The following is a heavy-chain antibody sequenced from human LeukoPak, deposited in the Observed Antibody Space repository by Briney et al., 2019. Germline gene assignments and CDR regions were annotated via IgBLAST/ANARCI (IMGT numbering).Heavy chain of an antibody. CDR2: INPNSGGT. V-gene: IGHV1-2*02. CDR3: ARDEPGSGSYSSTI. J-gene: IGHJ3*02. Sequence: ASVKVSCKASGYTFTGYYMHWVRQAPGQGLEWMGWINPNSGGTNYAQKFQGRVTMTRDTSISTAYMELSRLRSDDTAVYYCARDEPGSGSYSSTIWGQGTMVTVSS. CDR1: GYTFTGYY. D-gene: IGHD3-10*01.